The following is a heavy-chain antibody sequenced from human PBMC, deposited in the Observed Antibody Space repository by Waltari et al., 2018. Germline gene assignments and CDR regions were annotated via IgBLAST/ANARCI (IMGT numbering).Heavy chain of an antibody. V-gene: IGHV3-7*01. Sequence: EVQLVESGGGLVQPGGSLRLSCEASGITFRSYWMSWVRQAPGKGVEWVANINQNGNEKFYVDSVKGRFTISRDNAKNSLYLQMISLRAEDTAMYYWATGTGFDYWGQGTLVTVSS. D-gene: IGHD6-13*01. CDR3: ATGTGFDY. CDR2: INQNGNEK. CDR1: GITFRSYW. J-gene: IGHJ4*02.